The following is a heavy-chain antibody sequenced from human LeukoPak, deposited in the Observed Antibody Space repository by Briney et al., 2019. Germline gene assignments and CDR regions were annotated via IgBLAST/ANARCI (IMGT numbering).Heavy chain of an antibody. J-gene: IGHJ6*02. CDR2: IYYSGST. V-gene: IGHV4-59*08. CDR1: GGSISSYY. Sequence: SETLSLTCTVSGGSISSYYWSWIRQPPGKGLEWIGYIYYSGSTNYNPSLKSRVTISVDTSKNQFSLKLSSVTAADTAVYYCAKSSGYYYGMDVWGQGTTVTVSS. CDR3: AKSSGYYYGMDV.